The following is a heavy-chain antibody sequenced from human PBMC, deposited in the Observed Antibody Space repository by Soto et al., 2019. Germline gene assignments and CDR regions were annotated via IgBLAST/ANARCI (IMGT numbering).Heavy chain of an antibody. CDR1: GGSISSSSYY. CDR3: ASGYSSSWYGPSPDY. CDR2: IYYSGST. J-gene: IGHJ4*02. V-gene: IGHV4-39*01. Sequence: SETLSLTCTVSGGSISSSSYYWGWIRQPPGKGLEWIGSIYYSGSTYYNPSLKSRVTISVDTSKNQFSLKLSSVTAADTAVYYCASGYSSSWYGPSPDYWGQGTLVTVSS. D-gene: IGHD6-13*01.